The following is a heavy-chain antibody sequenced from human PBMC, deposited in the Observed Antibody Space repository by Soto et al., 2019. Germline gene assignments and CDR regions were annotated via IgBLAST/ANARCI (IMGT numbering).Heavy chain of an antibody. Sequence: GGSLRLACAASGFTFTRYSMNWVRQAPGKGLEWVSSISSTTNYIYYGDSMKGRFTISRDNAKNSLYLEMSSLRAEDTAVYYCARESEDLTSNFDYWGQGTLVTVSS. V-gene: IGHV3-21*06. CDR1: GFTFTRYS. J-gene: IGHJ4*02. CDR2: ISSTTNYI. CDR3: ARESEDLTSNFDY.